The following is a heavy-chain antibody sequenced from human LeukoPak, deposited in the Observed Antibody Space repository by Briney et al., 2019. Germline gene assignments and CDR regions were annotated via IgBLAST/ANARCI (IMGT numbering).Heavy chain of an antibody. D-gene: IGHD3-22*01. CDR1: GFTFSSYA. Sequence: GSLRLSCAASGFTFSSYAMSWVRQAPGKGLEWVSAISGSGGSTYYADSVKGRFAISRDNSKNTLYLQMNSLRAEDTALYYCARTHYYDSSALDYWGQGTLVTVSS. V-gene: IGHV3-23*01. J-gene: IGHJ4*02. CDR3: ARTHYYDSSALDY. CDR2: ISGSGGST.